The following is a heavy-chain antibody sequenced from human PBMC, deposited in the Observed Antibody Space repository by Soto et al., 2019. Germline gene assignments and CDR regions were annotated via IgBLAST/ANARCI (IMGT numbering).Heavy chain of an antibody. J-gene: IGHJ6*02. Sequence: ASVKVSCKASGYTFTSYGISWVRQAPGQGLEWMGWISAYNGNTNYAQKLQGRVTMTTDTSTSTAYMERRSLRSDDTAVYYCARYTWNYAIYYYGMEGLGQGSTVAVS. CDR1: GYTFTSYG. V-gene: IGHV1-18*01. D-gene: IGHD1-1*01. CDR2: ISAYNGNT. CDR3: ARYTWNYAIYYYGMEG.